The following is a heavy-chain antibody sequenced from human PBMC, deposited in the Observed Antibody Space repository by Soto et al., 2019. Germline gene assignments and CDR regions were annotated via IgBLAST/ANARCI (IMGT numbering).Heavy chain of an antibody. J-gene: IGHJ5*02. CDR3: ARGVFHEGSPNWFDP. CDR2: MNPNSGNT. Sequence: ASVKLSCKASGYTFTSYDINWVRQATGQGLEWMGWMNPNSGNTGYAQKFQGRVTMTRNTSISTAYMELSSLRSEDTAVYYCARGVFHEGSPNWFDPWGQGTLVTVSS. CDR1: GYTFTSYD. V-gene: IGHV1-8*02. D-gene: IGHD3-10*02.